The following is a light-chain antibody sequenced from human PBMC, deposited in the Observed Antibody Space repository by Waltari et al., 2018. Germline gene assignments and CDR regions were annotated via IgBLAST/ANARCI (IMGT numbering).Light chain of an antibody. J-gene: IGKJ5*01. V-gene: IGKV3-11*01. CDR2: DVF. CDR3: QQRRDWPIT. Sequence: EIVLTQSPATLSLSPGDRATLSCRASHSVDTSLAWYQQKLGQAPRLLIYDVFYRATCIPARFSGRGSGTDFTLTLSSLEPEDFALYFCQQRRDWPITFGQGTRLEIK. CDR1: HSVDTS.